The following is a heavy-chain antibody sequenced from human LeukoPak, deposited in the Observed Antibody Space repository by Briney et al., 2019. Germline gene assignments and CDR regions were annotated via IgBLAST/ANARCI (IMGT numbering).Heavy chain of an antibody. CDR3: AKVMTRTMVRGVPPSDY. D-gene: IGHD3-10*01. V-gene: IGHV3-23*01. J-gene: IGHJ4*02. Sequence: GGSLRLSCAASGFTFSSYAMTWVRQALGKGLEWVSPISGSGGSTYYADSVKGRFTIPRDNSKNTLYLQMSSLRAEDTAVYYCAKVMTRTMVRGVPPSDYWGQGTLVTVSS. CDR1: GFTFSSYA. CDR2: ISGSGGST.